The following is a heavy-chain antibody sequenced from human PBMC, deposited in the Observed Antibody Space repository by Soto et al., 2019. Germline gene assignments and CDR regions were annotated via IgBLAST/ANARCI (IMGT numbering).Heavy chain of an antibody. CDR1: GFTFSSYW. D-gene: IGHD5-18*01. CDR2: IKQDGSEK. J-gene: IGHJ6*02. Sequence: GGSLRLSCAASGFTFSSYWMSWVRQAPGKGLEWVANIKQDGSEKYYVDSVKGRFTISRDNAKNSLYLQMNSLRAEDTAVYYCARKDGAMAYYYYGMDVWGQGTTVTVSS. CDR3: ARKDGAMAYYYYGMDV. V-gene: IGHV3-7*05.